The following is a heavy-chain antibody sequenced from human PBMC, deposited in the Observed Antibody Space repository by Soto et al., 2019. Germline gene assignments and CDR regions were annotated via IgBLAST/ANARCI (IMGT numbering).Heavy chain of an antibody. J-gene: IGHJ3*02. CDR3: AREVCSGTSCSRAGAFDI. Sequence: GGSLRLSCAASGFTFSSYWMSWVRQAPGKGLEWVANIKQDGSEKYYVDSVKGRFTISRDNAKNSLYLQMNSLRAEDTAVFYCAREVCSGTSCSRAGAFDIWGQGTMVTVS. V-gene: IGHV3-7*01. CDR2: IKQDGSEK. D-gene: IGHD2-2*01. CDR1: GFTFSSYW.